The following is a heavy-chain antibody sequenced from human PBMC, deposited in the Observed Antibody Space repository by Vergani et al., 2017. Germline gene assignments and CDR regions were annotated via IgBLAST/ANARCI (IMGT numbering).Heavy chain of an antibody. CDR2: IRYDGSNK. CDR3: AKIVSGSYDY. Sequence: QVQLVESGGGVVQPGGSLRLSCAASGFTFSSYGMHWVRQAPGKGLEWVAFIRYDGSNKYYADSVKGRFTISRDNSKNTLYLQMNSLRAEDTAVYYCAKIVSGSYDYWGQGTLVTVSS. J-gene: IGHJ4*02. V-gene: IGHV3-30*02. CDR1: GFTFSSYG. D-gene: IGHD3-10*01.